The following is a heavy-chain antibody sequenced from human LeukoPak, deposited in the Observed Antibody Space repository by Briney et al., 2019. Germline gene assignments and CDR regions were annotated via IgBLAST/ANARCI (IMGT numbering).Heavy chain of an antibody. CDR3: AKGGGSSWYFGY. Sequence: GRSLRLSCAASGFTFSSYGMHRVRQAPGKGLEWVAVISYDGSNKYYADSVKGRFTISRDNSKNTLYLQMNSLRAEDTAVYYCAKGGGSSWYFGYWGQGTLVTVSS. CDR2: ISYDGSNK. J-gene: IGHJ4*02. D-gene: IGHD6-13*01. V-gene: IGHV3-30*18. CDR1: GFTFSSYG.